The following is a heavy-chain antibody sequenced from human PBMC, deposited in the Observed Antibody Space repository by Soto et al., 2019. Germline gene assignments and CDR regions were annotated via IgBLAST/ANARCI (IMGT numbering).Heavy chain of an antibody. CDR1: GYTFTSYG. CDR3: ARDEAAHTFAP. CDR2: ISPYNGNT. J-gene: IGHJ5*02. D-gene: IGHD6-13*01. Sequence: QVQLVQSGAEVKKPGASVKVSCKASGYTFTSYGISWVRQAPGQGLEWMGWISPYNGNTNYAQKLQGRVTMTTDTSASTADMELRSLRSDDTAVYYGARDEAAHTFAPWGQGILVTVSS. V-gene: IGHV1-18*01.